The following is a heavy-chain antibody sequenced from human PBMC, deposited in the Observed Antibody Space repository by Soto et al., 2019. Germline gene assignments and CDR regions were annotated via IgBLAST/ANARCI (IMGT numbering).Heavy chain of an antibody. Sequence: SETLSLTCTVSGGSISSSSYYWGWIRQPPGKGLEWIGSIYYSGSTYYNTSLKSRVTISVDTSKNQFSLKLSSVTAADTAVYYCASSATDYGDYDYYYYMDVWGKGTTVTVSS. CDR1: GGSISSSSYY. D-gene: IGHD4-17*01. V-gene: IGHV4-39*01. J-gene: IGHJ6*03. CDR2: IYYSGST. CDR3: ASSATDYGDYDYYYYMDV.